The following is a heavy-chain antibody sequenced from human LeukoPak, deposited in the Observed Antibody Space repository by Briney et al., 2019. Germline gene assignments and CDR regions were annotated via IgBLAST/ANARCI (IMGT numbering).Heavy chain of an antibody. V-gene: IGHV1-2*02. Sequence: ASVKVSCKASGYTFTGYYMHWVRQAPGQGLEWMGWINPNSGGTNYAQKFQGRVTMARDTSISTAYMELSRLRSDDTAVYYCARDQSRYFDWSLYYYYGMDVWGQGPRSPSP. D-gene: IGHD3-9*01. J-gene: IGHJ6*02. CDR3: ARDQSRYFDWSLYYYYGMDV. CDR1: GYTFTGYY. CDR2: INPNSGGT.